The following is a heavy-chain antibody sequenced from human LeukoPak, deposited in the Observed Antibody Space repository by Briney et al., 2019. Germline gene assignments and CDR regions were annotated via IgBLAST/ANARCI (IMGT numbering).Heavy chain of an antibody. Sequence: GGSLRLSCAASGFTFSSYSMNWVRQAPGKGLEWVSSISSSSSYIYYADSVKGRFTISRDNAKNSLYLQMNSLRAEDTAVYYCARDPTIAARPRDFDLWGRGTLVTVSS. CDR2: ISSSSSYI. CDR1: GFTFSSYS. V-gene: IGHV3-21*01. D-gene: IGHD6-6*01. CDR3: ARDPTIAARPRDFDL. J-gene: IGHJ2*01.